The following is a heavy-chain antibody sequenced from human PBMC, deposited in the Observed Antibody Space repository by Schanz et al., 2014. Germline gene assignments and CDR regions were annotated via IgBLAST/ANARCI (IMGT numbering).Heavy chain of an antibody. CDR2: MNPNSGNP. J-gene: IGHJ4*02. CDR1: GYTFTSYG. CDR3: ARGRTFDY. V-gene: IGHV1-8*01. Sequence: QILLVQPGAEVKKPGASVKVSCKASGYTFTSYGINWVRQAPGQGLEWLGWMNPNSGNPGFAQKFRGRVTMTRNTSMSTAYIELHILTSEDTAVYYCARGRTFDYWGQGTLVTVSS.